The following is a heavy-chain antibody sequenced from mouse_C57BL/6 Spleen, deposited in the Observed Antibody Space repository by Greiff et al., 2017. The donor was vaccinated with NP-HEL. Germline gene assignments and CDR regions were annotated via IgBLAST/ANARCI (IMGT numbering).Heavy chain of an antibody. CDR1: GYTFTSYW. V-gene: IGHV1-61*01. J-gene: IGHJ4*01. CDR2: IYPSDSET. CDR3: ARWGAGGAMDY. Sequence: QVQLQQPGAELVRPGSSVKLSCKASGYTFTSYWMDWVKQRPGQGLEWIGNIYPSDSETHYNQKFKDKATWTVDKSSSTAYMQLSSLTSEDSAVYYWARWGAGGAMDYWGQGTSVTVSS.